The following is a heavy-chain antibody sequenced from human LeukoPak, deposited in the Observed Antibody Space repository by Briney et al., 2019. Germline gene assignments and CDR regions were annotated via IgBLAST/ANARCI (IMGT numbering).Heavy chain of an antibody. CDR1: GASIMVSNW. J-gene: IGHJ4*02. CDR3: ARDRDIVPHQPHY. V-gene: IGHV4-4*02. CDR2: VYHDGNS. D-gene: IGHD2-2*01. Sequence: PSETLSLTCSVSGASIMVSNWGIWVRQSPGEGLEWIGEVYHDGNSNYNPSLKSRVTISVDKPKNQFSLNLHSVTAADTAVYFCARDRDIVPHQPHYWGQGTLVTVSS.